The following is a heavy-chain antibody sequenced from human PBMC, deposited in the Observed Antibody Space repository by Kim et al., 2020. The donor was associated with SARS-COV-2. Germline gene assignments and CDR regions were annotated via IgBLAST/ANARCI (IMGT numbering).Heavy chain of an antibody. D-gene: IGHD2-15*01. CDR3: AREYCSGGSCYDYFDY. J-gene: IGHJ4*02. V-gene: IGHV3-30*01. Sequence: SVKGRFTSSRDNSKNTLYLQMNSLRAEDTAVYYCAREYCSGGSCYDYFDYWGQGTLVTVSS.